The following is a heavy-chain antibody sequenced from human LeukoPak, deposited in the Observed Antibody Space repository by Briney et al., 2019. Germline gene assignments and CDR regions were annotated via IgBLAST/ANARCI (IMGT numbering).Heavy chain of an antibody. CDR3: AKDSLPLYQGDAFDV. D-gene: IGHD2-2*02. CDR2: ISAGGDTI. V-gene: IGHV3-23*01. Sequence: GGSLRLSCAASGFTFSSYAMSWVRQAPGKGPEWVSSISAGGDTIFYADSVKGRFTISRDNAKNTLYLQMNSLRAEDTAVYHCAKDSLPLYQGDAFDVWGQGTMVPVSS. CDR1: GFTFSSYA. J-gene: IGHJ3*01.